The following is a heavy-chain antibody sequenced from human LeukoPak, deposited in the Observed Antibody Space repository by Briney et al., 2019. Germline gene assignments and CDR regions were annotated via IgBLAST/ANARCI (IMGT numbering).Heavy chain of an antibody. Sequence: GGSLRLSCAASGFTFSSYTTSWVRQAPGKGLEWVSGITSSGTHTYYVDSVKGRFTISRDNSKNMLYVRMTSLRAEDTAVYYCGHPELPWGQGTLVTVSS. D-gene: IGHD1-1*01. J-gene: IGHJ4*02. V-gene: IGHV3-23*01. CDR1: GFTFSSYT. CDR2: ITSSGTHT. CDR3: GHPELP.